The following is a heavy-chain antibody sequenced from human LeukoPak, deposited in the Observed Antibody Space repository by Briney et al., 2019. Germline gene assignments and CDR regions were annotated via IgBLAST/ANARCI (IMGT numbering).Heavy chain of an antibody. CDR1: GFTFSDYY. CDR2: ISSSGSTI. Sequence: GGSLRLPCAASGFTFSDYYMSWIRQAPGKGLEWVSYISSSGSTIYYTDSVKGRFTISRDNAKNSLYLQMNSLRAEDTAVYYCARGIATGIDFFDPWGQGTLVTVSS. D-gene: IGHD6-13*01. V-gene: IGHV3-11*04. J-gene: IGHJ5*02. CDR3: ARGIATGIDFFDP.